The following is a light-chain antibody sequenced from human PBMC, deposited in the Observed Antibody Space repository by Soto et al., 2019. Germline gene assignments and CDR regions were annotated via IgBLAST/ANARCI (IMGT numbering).Light chain of an antibody. CDR3: SSYTRSSTYV. J-gene: IGLJ1*01. CDR1: SSYVGGYNY. CDR2: DVS. Sequence: QSVLTQPASVSGSPGQSIPTSCTGTSSYVGGYNYVSWYRQHPGRAPKLMIYDVSNRPSGVSNRFSGSKSGNTASLTISGLQAEDEADYYCSSYTRSSTYVFGTGTKVTVL. V-gene: IGLV2-14*01.